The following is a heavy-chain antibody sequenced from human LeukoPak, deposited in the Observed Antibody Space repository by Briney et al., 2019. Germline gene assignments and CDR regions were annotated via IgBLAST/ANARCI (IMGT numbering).Heavy chain of an antibody. CDR2: INHSGST. Sequence: SETLSLTCAVYGGSFSGYYWRWIRQPPGKGLEWIGEINHSGSTNYNPSLKSRVTISVDTSKNQFSLKLSSVTAADTAVYYCARFNGGIVVVPAAIRRIDWFVPWGQGTLVTVSS. CDR1: GGSFSGYY. V-gene: IGHV4-34*01. D-gene: IGHD2-2*02. J-gene: IGHJ5*02. CDR3: ARFNGGIVVVPAAIRRIDWFVP.